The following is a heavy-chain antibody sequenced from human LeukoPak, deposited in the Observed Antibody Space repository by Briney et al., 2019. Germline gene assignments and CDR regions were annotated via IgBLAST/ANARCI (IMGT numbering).Heavy chain of an antibody. CDR3: ASRRIAVPGTRAFDY. Sequence: GGSLRLSCAASGFTFSSYSMTWVRQAPGKGLEWVSYISSGGGSTHYADSVRGRFTISRDSASNSLSLQMNSLRAEDTAVYYCASRRIAVPGTRAFDYWGQGTLVTVSS. CDR2: ISSGGGST. V-gene: IGHV3-48*04. J-gene: IGHJ4*02. CDR1: GFTFSSYS. D-gene: IGHD6-19*01.